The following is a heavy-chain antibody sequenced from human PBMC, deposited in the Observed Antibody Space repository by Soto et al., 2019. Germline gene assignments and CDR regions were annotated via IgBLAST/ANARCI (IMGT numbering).Heavy chain of an antibody. CDR1: GGSFSGYY. D-gene: IGHD3-10*01. V-gene: IGHV4-34*01. CDR3: ARESKMVRGVISYFDY. CDR2: INHSGST. Sequence: SETLSLTCAVYGGSFSGYYWSWIRQPPGKGLEWIGEINHSGSTNYNPSLKSRVTISVDTSKNQFSLKLSSVTAADTAVYYCARESKMVRGVISYFDYWGQGTLVTVSS. J-gene: IGHJ4*02.